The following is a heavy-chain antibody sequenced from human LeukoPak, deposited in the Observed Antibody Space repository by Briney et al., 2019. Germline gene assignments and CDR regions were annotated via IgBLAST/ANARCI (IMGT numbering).Heavy chain of an antibody. CDR2: ISGSGGST. CDR3: VKDRENYGDYDY. CDR1: GFTFDDYA. J-gene: IGHJ4*02. V-gene: IGHV3-23*01. Sequence: GGSLRLSCAASGFTFDDYAMHWVRQAPGKGLEWVSAISGSGGSTYYADSVKGRFTISRDNSKNTLYLQMNSLRAEDTAVYYCVKDRENYGDYDYWGQGTLVTVSS. D-gene: IGHD4-17*01.